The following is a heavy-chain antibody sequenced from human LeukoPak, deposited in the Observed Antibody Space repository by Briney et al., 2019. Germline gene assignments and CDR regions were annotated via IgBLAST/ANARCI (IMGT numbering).Heavy chain of an antibody. V-gene: IGHV4-39*07. CDR3: ARGPYCGGDCYSGYYFDY. Sequence: SETLSLTCTVSGGSISSSSYYWGWIRQPPGKGLEWIGSIYYSGSTYYNPSLKSRVTISVDTSKNQFSLKLSSVTAADTAVYYCARGPYCGGDCYSGYYFDYWGQGTLVTVSS. CDR1: GGSISSSSYY. J-gene: IGHJ4*02. CDR2: IYYSGST. D-gene: IGHD2-21*02.